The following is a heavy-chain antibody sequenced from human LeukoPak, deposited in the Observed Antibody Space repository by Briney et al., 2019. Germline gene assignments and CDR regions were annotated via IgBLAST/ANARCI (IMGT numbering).Heavy chain of an antibody. D-gene: IGHD3-16*01. Sequence: GGSLRLSCAASGFPFSDAWMSWVRQAPGKGLEWVGRIESKTDSGTTEYAAPVKGRFTISRDDSKNALYLQMNSLKTEDTAVYYCTRDEGDDYFDNWGQGTLVTVSS. CDR2: IESKTDSGTT. V-gene: IGHV3-15*04. J-gene: IGHJ4*02. CDR1: GFPFSDAW. CDR3: TRDEGDDYFDN.